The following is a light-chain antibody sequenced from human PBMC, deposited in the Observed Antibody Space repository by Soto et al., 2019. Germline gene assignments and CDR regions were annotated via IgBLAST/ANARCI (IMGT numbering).Light chain of an antibody. CDR2: DAS. J-gene: IGKJ1*01. V-gene: IGKV1-17*03. Sequence: DIQTAHSPSDMCASVVHGHTITYRASQDISNLLGWFQQKPGKAPKLLNYDASSLESGVPSRFSGSGAGTEFTLTISSRQPDDFATYYRQQDNSYSPTFGQGDKV. CDR3: QQDNSYSPT. CDR1: QDISNL.